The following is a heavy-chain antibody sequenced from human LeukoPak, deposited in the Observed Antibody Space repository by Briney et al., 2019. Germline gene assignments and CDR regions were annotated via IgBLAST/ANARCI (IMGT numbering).Heavy chain of an antibody. CDR2: IKSKTDGGTT. J-gene: IGHJ3*02. CDR1: GFTFSNAW. V-gene: IGHV3-15*01. Sequence: PGGSLRLSCAASGFTFSNAWVSWVRQAPGKGLEWVGRIKSKTDGGTTDYAAPVKGRFTISRDDSKNTLYLQMNSLKTEDTAVYYCTTTYYDILTGTIDAFDIWGQGTMVTVSS. CDR3: TTTYYDILTGTIDAFDI. D-gene: IGHD3-9*01.